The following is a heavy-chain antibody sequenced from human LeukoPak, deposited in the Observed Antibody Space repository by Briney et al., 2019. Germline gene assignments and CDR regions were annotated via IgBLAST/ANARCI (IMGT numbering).Heavy chain of an antibody. Sequence: GGSLRLSCAASGFTFSSYSMNWVRQAPGKGLGGVSYIRSSSSTIYYADSVKGRFTISRDNAKNSLYLQMNSLRAEDTAVYYCARDARPTSRYMDVWGKGTTVTVSS. CDR1: GFTFSSYS. CDR2: IRSSSSTI. CDR3: ARDARPTSRYMDV. V-gene: IGHV3-48*01. J-gene: IGHJ6*03. D-gene: IGHD2-2*01.